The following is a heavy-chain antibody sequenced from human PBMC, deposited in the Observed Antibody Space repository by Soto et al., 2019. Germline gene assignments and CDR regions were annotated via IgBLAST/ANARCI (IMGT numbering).Heavy chain of an antibody. D-gene: IGHD2-8*01. V-gene: IGHV4-61*01. Sequence: SETLSLTCTVSGGSVSSGSHYWSWIRQPPGKGLEWIGYIYYSGSTNYNPSLKSRVTISVDTSKNQFSLKLSSVTAADTAVYYCARGSPLGFGVDWFDPWGQGTLVTVSS. CDR2: IYYSGST. J-gene: IGHJ5*02. CDR1: GGSVSSGSHY. CDR3: ARGSPLGFGVDWFDP.